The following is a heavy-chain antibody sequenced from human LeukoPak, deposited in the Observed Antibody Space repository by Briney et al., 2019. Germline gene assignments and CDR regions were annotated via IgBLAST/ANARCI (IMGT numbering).Heavy chain of an antibody. D-gene: IGHD2-2*01. CDR3: AKDIMTGYCSSTSCYGPGFDY. CDR1: GFTFDDYA. CDR2: ISWNSGSI. J-gene: IGHJ4*02. Sequence: PGRSLRLSCAASGFTFDDYAMHWVRHAPGEGLEWVSGISWNSGSIGYADSVKGRFTISRDNAKNSLYLQMNSLRAEDTALYYCAKDIMTGYCSSTSCYGPGFDYWGQGTLVTVSS. V-gene: IGHV3-9*01.